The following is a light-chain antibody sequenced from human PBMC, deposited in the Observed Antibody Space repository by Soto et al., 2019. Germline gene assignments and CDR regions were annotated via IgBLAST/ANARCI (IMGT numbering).Light chain of an antibody. Sequence: DIQVTQSPSSLSASVGDRVTITCRASQSISSYLNWYQQKPGKAPKLLIYAASSLQSGVPSRFSGSGSGTDFTLTISSLQPEDFATYYCQQSYSTPITFGQRTRPEIK. CDR3: QQSYSTPIT. J-gene: IGKJ5*01. CDR1: QSISSY. V-gene: IGKV1-39*01. CDR2: AAS.